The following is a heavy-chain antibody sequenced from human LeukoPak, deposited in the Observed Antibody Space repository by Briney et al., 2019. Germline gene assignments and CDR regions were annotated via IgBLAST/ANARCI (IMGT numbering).Heavy chain of an antibody. D-gene: IGHD3-16*02. V-gene: IGHV4-30-4*01. CDR1: GGSISSGDYY. CDR2: IYYSGST. CDR3: ARDRYGQRIFDY. Sequence: PSETPSLTCTVSGGSISSGDYYWSWIRQPPGKGLEWIGYIYYSGSTYYNPSLKSRVTISVDTSKNQFSLKLSSVTAADTAVYYCARDRYGQRIFDYWGQGTLVTVSS. J-gene: IGHJ4*02.